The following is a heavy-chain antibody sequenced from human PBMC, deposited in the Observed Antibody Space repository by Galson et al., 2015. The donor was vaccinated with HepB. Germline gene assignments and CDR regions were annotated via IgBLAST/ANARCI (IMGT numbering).Heavy chain of an antibody. J-gene: IGHJ4*02. CDR3: ARAWYYDYVWGSFQIDY. Sequence: SLRLSCAASGFTFSSYSMNWVRQAPGKGLEWVSYISSSSSTIYYADSVKGRFTISRDNAKNSLYLQMNSLRAEDTAVYYCARAWYYDYVWGSFQIDYWGQGTLVTVSS. CDR2: ISSSSSTI. V-gene: IGHV3-48*01. CDR1: GFTFSSYS. D-gene: IGHD3-16*01.